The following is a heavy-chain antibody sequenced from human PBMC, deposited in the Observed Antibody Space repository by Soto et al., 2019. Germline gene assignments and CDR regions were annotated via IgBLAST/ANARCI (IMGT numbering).Heavy chain of an antibody. V-gene: IGHV1-69*06. CDR1: GGTFSSYA. CDR3: ERRATMFRDAFYI. Sequence: QVQLVQSGAEVKKPGSSVKVSCKASGGTFSSYAISWVRQAPGQGLEWMGGIIPIFGTANYAQKFQGRVTITAGKSTSTAYVELSSLRSEYTAVYYCERRATMFRDAFYIWGQGTMVTVSS. CDR2: IIPIFGTA. J-gene: IGHJ3*02. D-gene: IGHD3-10*02.